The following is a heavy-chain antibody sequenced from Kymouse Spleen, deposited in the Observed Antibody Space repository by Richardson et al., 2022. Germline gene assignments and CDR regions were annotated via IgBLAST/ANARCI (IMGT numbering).Heavy chain of an antibody. CDR2: ISYDGSNK. V-gene: IGHV3-30*18. D-gene: IGHD3-9*01. CDR3: AKERGILTGYYFDY. Sequence: QVQLVESGGGVVQPGRSLRLSCAASGFTFSSYGMHWVRQAPGKGLEWVAVISYDGSNKYYADSVKGRFTISRDNSKNTLYLQMNSLRAEDTAVYYCAKERGILTGYYFDYWGQGTLVTVSS. J-gene: IGHJ4*02. CDR1: GFTFSSYG.